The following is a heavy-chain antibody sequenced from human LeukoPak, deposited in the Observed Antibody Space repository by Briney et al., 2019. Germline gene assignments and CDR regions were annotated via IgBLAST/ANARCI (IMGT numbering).Heavy chain of an antibody. J-gene: IGHJ4*02. V-gene: IGHV3-30*02. CDR3: AKDVSIQLWSSGEFDY. Sequence: GGSLRLSCAASGFTFSSYGMHWVRQAPGKGLEWVAFIRYDGSNKYYADSVKGRFTISRDNSKNTLYLQMNSLRAEDTAVYYCAKDVSIQLWSSGEFDYWGQGTLVTVSP. CDR2: IRYDGSNK. CDR1: GFTFSSYG. D-gene: IGHD5-18*01.